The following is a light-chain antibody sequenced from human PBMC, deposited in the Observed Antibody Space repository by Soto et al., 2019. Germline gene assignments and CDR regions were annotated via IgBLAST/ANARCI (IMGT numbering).Light chain of an antibody. J-gene: IGLJ1*01. Sequence: QSALTQPPSASGSPGQSVTISCTGTNSDVGGYDYVSWYQQHPGKAPKLMIFEVSDRPSGVSTRFSGSKSGNTASLTISGLQAEDEADYYCSSYTSTNSYVFGTGTKLTVL. CDR3: SSYTSTNSYV. CDR1: NSDVGGYDY. CDR2: EVS. V-gene: IGLV2-14*01.